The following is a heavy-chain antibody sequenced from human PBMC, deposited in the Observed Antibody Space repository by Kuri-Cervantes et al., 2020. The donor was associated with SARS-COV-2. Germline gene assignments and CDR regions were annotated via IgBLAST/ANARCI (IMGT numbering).Heavy chain of an antibody. CDR2: ISWNSGSI. CDR3: VSGSYYDY. D-gene: IGHD1-26*01. CDR1: GFTFDDYA. Sequence: GGSLRLSCAASGFTFDDYALHWVRQAPGKGLEWVSGISWNSGSIGYADSVKGRFTISRDNAKNSLYLQMNSLRAEDMALYYCVSGSYYDYWGQGTLATVSS. V-gene: IGHV3-9*03. J-gene: IGHJ4*02.